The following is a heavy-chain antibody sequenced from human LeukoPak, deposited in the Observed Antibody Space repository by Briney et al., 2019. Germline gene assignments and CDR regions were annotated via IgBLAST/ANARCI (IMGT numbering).Heavy chain of an antibody. CDR3: ARGDDFWTPLD. V-gene: IGHV3-21*01. CDR1: GFTFSSYS. CDR2: ISSSSSNI. J-gene: IGHJ4*02. Sequence: PGGSLRLSCAASGFTFSSYSMNWVRQAPGKGLEWVSSISSSSSNIYYADSVKGRFTISRDNAKNSLYLQMNSLRAEDTAVYYCARGDDFWTPLDWGQGTLVTVSS. D-gene: IGHD3-3*01.